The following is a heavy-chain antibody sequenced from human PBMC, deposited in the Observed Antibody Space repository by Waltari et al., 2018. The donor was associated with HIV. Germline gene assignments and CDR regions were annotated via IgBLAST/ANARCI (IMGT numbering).Heavy chain of an antibody. Sequence: EVQLVESGGGLVQPGGSLRLSCSASGFTFSSYAMHWVRQAPGKGLEYVSAISSNGGSTYYADSVKGRFTISRDNSKNTLYLQMSSLRAEDTAGYYCVKDIGSNPFDYWGQGTLVTVSS. V-gene: IGHV3-64D*06. J-gene: IGHJ4*02. CDR2: ISSNGGST. CDR3: VKDIGSNPFDY. D-gene: IGHD1-26*01. CDR1: GFTFSSYA.